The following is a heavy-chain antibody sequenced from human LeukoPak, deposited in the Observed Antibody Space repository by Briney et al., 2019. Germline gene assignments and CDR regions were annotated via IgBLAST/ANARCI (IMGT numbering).Heavy chain of an antibody. CDR3: ARDADYSSSGGFGDY. V-gene: IGHV3-48*03. J-gene: IGHJ4*02. CDR2: ISSSGSTI. D-gene: IGHD6-13*01. CDR1: GFTFSSYE. Sequence: GGSLRLSCAASGFTFSSYEMNWVRQAPGKGLEWVSYISSSGSTIYYADSVKGRFTISREHAKNSMYLQMYSLRADATAAYYFARDADYSSSGGFGDYWGQGTLVTVSS.